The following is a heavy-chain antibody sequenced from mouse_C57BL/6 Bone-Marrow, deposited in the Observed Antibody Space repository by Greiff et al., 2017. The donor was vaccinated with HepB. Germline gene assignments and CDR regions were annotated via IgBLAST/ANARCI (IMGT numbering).Heavy chain of an antibody. CDR3: ARGRLRRGAWFAY. D-gene: IGHD2-4*01. CDR1: GYTFTSYW. CDR2: IYPGSGST. J-gene: IGHJ3*01. V-gene: IGHV1-55*01. Sequence: QVQLQQPGAELVKPGASVKMSCKASGYTFTSYWITWVKQRPGQGLEWIGDIYPGSGSTNYNEKFKSKATLTVDTSSSTAYMQLSSLTSEDSAFYYCARGRLRRGAWFAYWGQGTLVTVSA.